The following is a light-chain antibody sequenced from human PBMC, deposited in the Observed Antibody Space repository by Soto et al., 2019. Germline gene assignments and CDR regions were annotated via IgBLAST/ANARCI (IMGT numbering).Light chain of an antibody. J-gene: IGKJ1*01. CDR3: QQYGHSLWT. CDR1: QSVSSGP. Sequence: EVGMTQSPATLYVSPGARATLSCRASQSVSSGPLAWYQQKPGQAPRLLIYGASSRATGIPDRFSGSGSGTDFTLTISRLEPEDYAVYYCQQYGHSLWTFGQGTKVDIK. CDR2: GAS. V-gene: IGKV3-20*01.